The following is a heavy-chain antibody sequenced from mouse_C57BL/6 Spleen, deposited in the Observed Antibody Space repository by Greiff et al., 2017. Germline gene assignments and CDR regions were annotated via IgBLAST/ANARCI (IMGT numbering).Heavy chain of an antibody. V-gene: IGHV1-26*01. D-gene: IGHD2-1*01. J-gene: IGHJ4*01. CDR3: ARRRAIYYGNAMDY. Sequence: EVQLQQSGPELVKPGASVKISCKASGYTFTDYYMNWVKQSHGKSLEWIGDINPNNGGTSYNQKFKGKATLTVDKSSSTAYMELRSLTSEDSAVYYCARRRAIYYGNAMDYWGQGTSVTVSS. CDR1: GYTFTDYY. CDR2: INPNNGGT.